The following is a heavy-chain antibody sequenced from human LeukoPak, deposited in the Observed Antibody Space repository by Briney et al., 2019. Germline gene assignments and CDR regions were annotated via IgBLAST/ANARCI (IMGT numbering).Heavy chain of an antibody. CDR1: GGSISSGTYY. CDR3: AKSHGLYFDY. D-gene: IGHD4-17*01. J-gene: IGHJ4*02. CDR2: IYYSGST. V-gene: IGHV4-39*01. Sequence: PSETLSLTCTVSGGSISSGTYYWGWIRQPPGKGLEWIGSIYYSGSTYYNPSLKSRVTISVDTSKNQFSLKLSSVTAADTAVYYCAKSHGLYFDYWGQGTLVTVSS.